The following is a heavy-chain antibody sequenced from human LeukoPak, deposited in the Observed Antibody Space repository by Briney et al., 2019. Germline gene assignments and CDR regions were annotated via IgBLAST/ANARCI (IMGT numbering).Heavy chain of an antibody. Sequence: GGSLRLSCAASGFTFRNFAMTWVRQAPGKGLEWVSSISSSSTYTYYADSVKGRFTISRDNAKNSLYLQMNSLRDEDTAVYYCARDWGLAARPDYWGQGTLVTVSS. CDR3: ARDWGLAARPDY. CDR1: GFTFRNFA. CDR2: ISSSSTYT. V-gene: IGHV3-21*01. D-gene: IGHD6-6*01. J-gene: IGHJ4*02.